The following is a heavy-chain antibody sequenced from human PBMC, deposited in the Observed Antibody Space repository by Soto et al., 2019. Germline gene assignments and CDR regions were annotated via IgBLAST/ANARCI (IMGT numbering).Heavy chain of an antibody. D-gene: IGHD2-21*01. Sequence: QVQLVQSGAEVKKPGASVKVSCKASGYTFTSYGISWVRQAPGQGLEWMGWISAYNGKTNYAQKLQRRVTVTTYTSTSTAYMELRSLISDDTAVYYCARSPIPKSSVIYFGYWGQGTLVTVSS. CDR3: ARSPIPKSSVIYFGY. J-gene: IGHJ4*02. V-gene: IGHV1-18*01. CDR2: ISAYNGKT. CDR1: GYTFTSYG.